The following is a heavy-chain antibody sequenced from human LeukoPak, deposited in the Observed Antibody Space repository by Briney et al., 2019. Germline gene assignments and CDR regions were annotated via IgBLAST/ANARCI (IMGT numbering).Heavy chain of an antibody. CDR1: GYTFTGYY. J-gene: IGHJ5*02. CDR3: ARVSGFGELYGRGWFDP. D-gene: IGHD3-10*01. Sequence: ASVKVSCKASGYTFTGYYMHWVRQAPGQALEWMGWINPNSGGTNYAQKFQGRVTITADESTSTAYMELSSLRSEDTAVYYCARVSGFGELYGRGWFDPWGQGTLVTVS. V-gene: IGHV1-2*02. CDR2: INPNSGGT.